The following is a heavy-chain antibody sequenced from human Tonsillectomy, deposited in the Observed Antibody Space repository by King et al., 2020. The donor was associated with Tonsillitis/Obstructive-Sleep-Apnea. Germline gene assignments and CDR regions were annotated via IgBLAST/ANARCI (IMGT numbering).Heavy chain of an antibody. Sequence: VQLVESGGGVVQPGRSLRLSCAASGFTFSSYAMHWVRQAPGKGLEWVAVISYDGSNKYYAESVKGRFTISRDNSKNTLYLQMNSLRAEDTAVYYCARDGYSGYDPGDYWGQGTLVTVSS. CDR2: ISYDGSNK. J-gene: IGHJ4*02. CDR3: ARDGYSGYDPGDY. CDR1: GFTFSSYA. D-gene: IGHD5-12*01. V-gene: IGHV3-30*16.